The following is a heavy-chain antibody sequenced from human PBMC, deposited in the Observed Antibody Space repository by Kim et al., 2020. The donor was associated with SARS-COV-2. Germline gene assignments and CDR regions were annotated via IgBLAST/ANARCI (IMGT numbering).Heavy chain of an antibody. CDR3: ARGPLGWFS. Sequence: GNTGYAQKFQGRVTMTRNTSIRTAYMELSSLRSEDTAVYYCARGPLGWFSWGQGTLVTVSS. CDR2: GNT. J-gene: IGHJ4*02. D-gene: IGHD3-10*01. V-gene: IGHV1-8*01.